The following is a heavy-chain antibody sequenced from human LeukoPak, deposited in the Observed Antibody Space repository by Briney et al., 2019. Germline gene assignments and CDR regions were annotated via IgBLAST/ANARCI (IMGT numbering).Heavy chain of an antibody. CDR3: AGIWGYCSTRNCRSARGLPY. V-gene: IGHV4-38-2*02. CDR2: IYHSGIT. Sequence: SETLSLTCSVFGYSISTDYYWGWIRQPPGKGLEWIGSIYHSGITHYNASLKSRVVISVDTSKNQFSLKLSSVTAADTAVYYCAGIWGYCSTRNCRSARGLPYWGQGSLVTVSS. D-gene: IGHD2-2*01. J-gene: IGHJ4*02. CDR1: GYSISTDYY.